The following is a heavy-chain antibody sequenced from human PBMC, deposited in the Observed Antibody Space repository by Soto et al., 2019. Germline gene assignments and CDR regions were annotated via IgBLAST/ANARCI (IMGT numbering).Heavy chain of an antibody. J-gene: IGHJ4*02. D-gene: IGHD3-16*01. CDR1: GFRFKSFV. Sequence: QLQLVESGGGVVQPGTSLRLSCAASGFRFKSFVMHWVRQAPGKGLEWVAFTSYDGSNKDYADSVQGRFTVSRDNSQNTLLLQMDFLRPEDTALYYCARWGTTGGFDLWGQGTLVSVSS. CDR2: TSYDGSNK. V-gene: IGHV3-30*19. CDR3: ARWGTTGGFDL.